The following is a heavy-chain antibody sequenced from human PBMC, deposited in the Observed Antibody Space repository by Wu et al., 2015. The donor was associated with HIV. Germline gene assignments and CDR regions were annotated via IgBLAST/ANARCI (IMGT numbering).Heavy chain of an antibody. D-gene: IGHD3-3*01. V-gene: IGHV1-46*03. CDR1: GYTFTSYY. CDR2: INPSGGST. CDR3: ARMAIFGGNYYYYYMDV. Sequence: QVQLVQSGAEVKKPGASVKVSCKASGYTFTSYYMHWVRQAPGQGLEWMGIINPSGGSTSYAQKFQGRVTMTRDTSTSTVYMELSSLRSEDTAVYYCARMAIFGGNYYYYYMDVWGKGTTVTVSS. J-gene: IGHJ6*03.